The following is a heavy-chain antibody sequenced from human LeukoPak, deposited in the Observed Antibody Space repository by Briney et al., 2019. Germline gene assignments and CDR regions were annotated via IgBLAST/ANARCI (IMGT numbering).Heavy chain of an antibody. V-gene: IGHV3-30*03. CDR2: ISYDGGSK. J-gene: IGHJ4*02. CDR1: GFTFTDYG. Sequence: QPGRSLTLSCAASGFTFTDYGMHWVRQAPGKGLDWLAVISYDGGSKYYADSVKGRFTISRDNSKNTVYLQMDSLRVEDTAVYYCTRNGGGLGLWGQGTLVAVSS. D-gene: IGHD3-16*01. CDR3: TRNGGGLGL.